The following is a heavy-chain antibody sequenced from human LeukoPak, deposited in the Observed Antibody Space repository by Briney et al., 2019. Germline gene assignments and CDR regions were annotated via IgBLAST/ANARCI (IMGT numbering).Heavy chain of an antibody. CDR1: EFTFGSYW. CDR3: ARDNSPYCGDDCYFDAFDL. V-gene: IGHV3-7*03. CDR2: INQDGRKE. D-gene: IGHD2-21*02. Sequence: PGGSLRLSCVASEFTFGSYWMTWVRQAPGKGLEWVADINQDGRKEHYVDSVKGRFTISRDNAKNFLYLQMNSLRAEDRAVYYCARDNSPYCGDDCYFDAFDLWGQGTMVTVSS. J-gene: IGHJ3*01.